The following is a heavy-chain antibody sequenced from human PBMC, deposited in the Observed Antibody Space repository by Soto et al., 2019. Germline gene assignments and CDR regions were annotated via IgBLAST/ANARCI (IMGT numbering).Heavy chain of an antibody. Sequence: QVQLQESGPGLVKPSQTLSLTCTVSGGSISSGGYYWSWIRQHPGKGLEWIGYIYYSGSTYYNPSLKSRVTISVDTSKNQFSLKLSSVTAADTAVYNCARADGVLLWFGELPDAFDIWGQGTMVTVSS. CDR3: ARADGVLLWFGELPDAFDI. D-gene: IGHD3-10*01. CDR1: GGSISSGGYY. CDR2: IYYSGST. V-gene: IGHV4-31*03. J-gene: IGHJ3*02.